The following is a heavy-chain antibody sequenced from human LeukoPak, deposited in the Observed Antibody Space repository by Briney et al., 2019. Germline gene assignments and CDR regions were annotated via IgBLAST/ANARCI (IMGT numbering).Heavy chain of an antibody. CDR2: IYYSGST. CDR3: ARVGTNYYDSSGYSDAFDI. J-gene: IGHJ3*02. Sequence: PSQTLSLTCTVSGGSISSGGYYWSWIRQHPGKGLEWIGYIYYSGSTYYNPSLKSRVTISVDTSKNQFSLKLSSVTAADTAVYYCARVGTNYYDSSGYSDAFDIWGQGTMVTVSS. CDR1: GGSISSGGYY. V-gene: IGHV4-31*03. D-gene: IGHD3-22*01.